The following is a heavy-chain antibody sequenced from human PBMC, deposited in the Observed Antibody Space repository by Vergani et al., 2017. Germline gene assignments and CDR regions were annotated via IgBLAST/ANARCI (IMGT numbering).Heavy chain of an antibody. CDR3: AVGQQEKHDYCSSTSCYNQRIAAAGTFDY. D-gene: IGHD2-2*02. V-gene: IGHV1-8*01. J-gene: IGHJ4*02. Sequence: QVQLVQSGAEVKKPGASVKVSCKASGYTFTSYDINWVRQATGQGLEWMGWMNPNSGNTGYAQKFQGRVTMTRNTSISTAYMELSSLRSEDTAVYYCAVGQQEKHDYCSSTSCYNQRIAAAGTFDYWGQGTLVTVSS. CDR1: GYTFTSYD. CDR2: MNPNSGNT.